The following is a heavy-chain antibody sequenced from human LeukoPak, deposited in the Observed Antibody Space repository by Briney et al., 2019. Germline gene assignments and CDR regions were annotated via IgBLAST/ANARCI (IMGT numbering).Heavy chain of an antibody. CDR3: ARDPLTYYYDSSDAFDI. J-gene: IGHJ3*02. CDR2: IYTSGST. V-gene: IGHV4-4*07. CDR1: GVTISSYY. D-gene: IGHD3-22*01. Sequence: SETLSLTCTASGVTISSYYWSWIRQPAGKGLEWVGRIYTSGSTNYNPSLKSRVTMSVDTSKNQFSLKLSSVTAADTAVYYCARDPLTYYYDSSDAFDIWGQGTMVTVSS.